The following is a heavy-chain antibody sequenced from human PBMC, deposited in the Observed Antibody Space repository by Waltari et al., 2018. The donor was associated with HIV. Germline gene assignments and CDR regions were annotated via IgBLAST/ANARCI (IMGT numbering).Heavy chain of an antibody. V-gene: IGHV3-33*04. CDR3: ARDWTITATTRVDF. D-gene: IGHD1-20*01. CDR2: IWYEGGNE. CDR1: GFIFSNFG. Sequence: QVQLAESGGGVVQPGRSLRLACVSSGFIFSNFGMHWVRQKPGKGLEWVAAIWYEGGNEYYADSVKGRFTISRDNSKNTLYLQMNSLRAEDTAVYYCARDWTITATTRVDFWGPGTLVTVSS. J-gene: IGHJ4*03.